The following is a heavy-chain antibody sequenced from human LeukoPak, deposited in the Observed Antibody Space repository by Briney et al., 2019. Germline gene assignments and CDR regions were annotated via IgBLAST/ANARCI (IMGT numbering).Heavy chain of an antibody. V-gene: IGHV1-69*04. Sequence: ASVKVSCKASGGTFSSYAISWVRQAPGQGLEWMGRIIPIFGIANYAQKFQGRVTITADKSTSTAYMELSSLRSEDTAMYYCASMDDSIPFDYWGQGTLVTVSS. CDR2: IIPIFGIA. J-gene: IGHJ4*02. D-gene: IGHD2-15*01. CDR1: GGTFSSYA. CDR3: ASMDDSIPFDY.